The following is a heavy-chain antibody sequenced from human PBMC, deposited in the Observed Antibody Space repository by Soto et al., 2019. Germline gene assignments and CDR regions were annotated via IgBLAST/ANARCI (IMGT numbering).Heavy chain of an antibody. D-gene: IGHD3-3*01. CDR3: ARDAPFGVVIRWFDP. CDR2: INHSGST. CDR1: GGSFSGYY. V-gene: IGHV4-34*01. Sequence: PSETLSLTCAVYGGSFSGYYWSWIRQPPGKGLEWIGEINHSGSTNYNPSLKSRVTISVDTSKNQFSLKLSSVTAADTAVYYCARDAPFGVVIRWFDPWGQGTLVTVSS. J-gene: IGHJ5*02.